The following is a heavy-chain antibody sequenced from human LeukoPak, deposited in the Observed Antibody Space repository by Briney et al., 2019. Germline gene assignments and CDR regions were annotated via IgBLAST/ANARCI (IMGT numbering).Heavy chain of an antibody. J-gene: IGHJ3*02. V-gene: IGHV3-64*01. D-gene: IGHD3-22*01. CDR1: GFTFSSYA. Sequence: GGSLRLSCAASGFTFSSYAMHWVRQAPGKGLEYVSAISTNGGSTYYANSVKGRFTISRDNSKNTQYLQMGSLRAEDMAVYYCARAAAFYDSSGYPVNAFDIWGQGTMVTVSS. CDR3: ARAAAFYDSSGYPVNAFDI. CDR2: ISTNGGST.